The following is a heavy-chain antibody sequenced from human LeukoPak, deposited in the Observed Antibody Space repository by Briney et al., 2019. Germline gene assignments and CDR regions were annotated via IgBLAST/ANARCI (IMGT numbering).Heavy chain of an antibody. V-gene: IGHV4-39*07. D-gene: IGHD1-26*01. CDR1: GGSISSSSYY. CDR2: IYYSGST. J-gene: IGHJ3*02. Sequence: SETLSLTCTVSGGSISSSSYYWGWIRQPPGKGLEWIGSIYYSGSTYYNPSLKSRVTMSVDTSKNQFSLKLSSVTAADTAVYYCASGGIVGATFAFDIWGQGTMVTVSS. CDR3: ASGGIVGATFAFDI.